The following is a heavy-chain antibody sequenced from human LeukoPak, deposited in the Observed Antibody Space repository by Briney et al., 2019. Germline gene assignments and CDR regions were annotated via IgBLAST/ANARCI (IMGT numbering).Heavy chain of an antibody. CDR2: FDPEDGET. J-gene: IGHJ6*02. V-gene: IGHV1-24*01. CDR1: GYTLTELS. Sequence: ASVKVSCKVSGYTLTELSMHWVRQAPGKGLEWMGGFDPEDGETIYAQKFQGRVTMTEDTSTDTAYMELSSLRSEDTAVYYCATAGIAVAGTAIAYGMDVWGQGTTVTVSS. CDR3: ATAGIAVAGTAIAYGMDV. D-gene: IGHD6-19*01.